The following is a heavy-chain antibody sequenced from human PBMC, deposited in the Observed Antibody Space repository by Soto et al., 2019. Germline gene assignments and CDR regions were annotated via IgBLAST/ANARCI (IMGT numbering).Heavy chain of an antibody. J-gene: IGHJ4*02. Sequence: QVQLQESGPGLVKPSQTLSLTCTVSGGSISSGGYYWSWIRQHPGKGLEWIWYIYYSGSTYYNPSLKSRVTISVDTSKNQFSLKLSSVTAADTAVYYCARLFLGGRLGAKSFDYWGQGTLVTVSS. V-gene: IGHV4-31*03. CDR2: IYYSGST. D-gene: IGHD1-26*01. CDR3: ARLFLGGRLGAKSFDY. CDR1: GGSISSGGYY.